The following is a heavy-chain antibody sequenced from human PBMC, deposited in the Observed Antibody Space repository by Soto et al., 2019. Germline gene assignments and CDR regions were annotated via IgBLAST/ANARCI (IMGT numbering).Heavy chain of an antibody. CDR1: GFTFRTYA. V-gene: IGHV3-23*01. Sequence: EVQLLESGGGLVQPGGSLRLSCAASGFTFRTYAMTWVRQAPGKGLEWVSTISGSGGSTYYADSVKGRFTISRDNSKNTLYLQMNSLRAADTAVYYCAKDGWELRRGFDHWGQGTLVTVSS. D-gene: IGHD1-26*01. CDR3: AKDGWELRRGFDH. CDR2: ISGSGGST. J-gene: IGHJ5*02.